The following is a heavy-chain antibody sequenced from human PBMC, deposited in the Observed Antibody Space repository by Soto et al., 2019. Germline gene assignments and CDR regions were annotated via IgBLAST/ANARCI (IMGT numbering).Heavy chain of an antibody. V-gene: IGHV4-31*03. Sequence: QVQLQESGPGLVKPSQTLSLTCTVSGGSISSYGHYWSWIRQHPGKGLEWIGYTSYSGSTYYNSSLKSRVTISADTSKTQFSLRLSSVTAADTAVYYCARVQYWYFDLWGRGTLVTVSS. J-gene: IGHJ2*01. CDR3: ARVQYWYFDL. CDR2: TSYSGST. CDR1: GGSISSYGHY. D-gene: IGHD1-1*01.